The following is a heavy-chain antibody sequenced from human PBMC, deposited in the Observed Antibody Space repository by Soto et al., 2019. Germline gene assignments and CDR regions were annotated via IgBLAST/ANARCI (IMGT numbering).Heavy chain of an antibody. CDR3: AKGGSGGITMYYYYGMDV. CDR2: ISGSGGST. V-gene: IGHV3-23*01. Sequence: GGSLRLSCAASGFTFSSYAMSWVRQAPGKGLEWVSAISGSGGSTYYAESVKGRFTISRDNSKNTLYLQMNSLRAEDTAVYYCAKGGSGGITMYYYYGMDVWGQGTTVTVSS. D-gene: IGHD3-10*01. CDR1: GFTFSSYA. J-gene: IGHJ6*02.